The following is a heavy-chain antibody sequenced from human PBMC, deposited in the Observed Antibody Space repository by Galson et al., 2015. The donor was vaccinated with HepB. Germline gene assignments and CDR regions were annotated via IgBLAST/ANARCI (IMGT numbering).Heavy chain of an antibody. Sequence: SLRLSCATSGFTFSNAWMSWVRQAPGKGLEWVGRIKSKTDGGTTDYAAPVKGRFTISRDDSKNTLYLQMNSLKTEDTAVYYCTTTSDYVWGSYHPAGDAFDIWGQGTMVTVSS. CDR3: TTTSDYVWGSYHPAGDAFDI. J-gene: IGHJ3*02. D-gene: IGHD3-16*02. CDR1: GFTFSNAW. CDR2: IKSKTDGGTT. V-gene: IGHV3-15*01.